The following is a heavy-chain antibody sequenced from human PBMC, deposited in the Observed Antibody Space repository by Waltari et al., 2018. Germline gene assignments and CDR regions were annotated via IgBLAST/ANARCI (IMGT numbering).Heavy chain of an antibody. CDR3: ARPELLVXGAATFFDY. J-gene: IGHJ4*02. CDR1: GFAFGSYA. Sequence: QVELVESGGGVVQRGRCLRLXCXXPGFAFGSYAMPWVRQAPGQGLEWGGVRSNDGSHKDYAGAVKGQFTPSRDQPKNTLCLQMNSLRAEDTAVYYCARPELLVXGAATFFDYWGQGTLXXVPX. D-gene: IGHD2-15*01. CDR2: RSNDGSHK. V-gene: IGHV3-30-3*01.